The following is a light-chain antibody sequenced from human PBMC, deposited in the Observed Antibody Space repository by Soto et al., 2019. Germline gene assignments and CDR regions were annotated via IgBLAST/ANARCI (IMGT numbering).Light chain of an antibody. Sequence: NFMLSQPHSVSESPGKTVTISCTRSSGNIVSNYVQWYQQRPGRSPTTVIYEDDDRLSGVPDRFSGSIDTSSNSASLTISGLKTADEADFYCQSYDADIFIFGGGTKVTVL. CDR2: EDD. J-gene: IGLJ2*01. CDR1: SGNIVSNY. V-gene: IGLV6-57*01. CDR3: QSYDADIFI.